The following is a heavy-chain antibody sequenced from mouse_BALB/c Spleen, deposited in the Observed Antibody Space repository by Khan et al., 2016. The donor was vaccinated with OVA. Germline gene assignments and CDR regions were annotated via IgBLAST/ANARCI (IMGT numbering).Heavy chain of an antibody. V-gene: IGHV3-2*02. CDR1: GYSITSDYA. CDR3: ARWFTY. J-gene: IGHJ3*01. CDR2: ISYSGST. Sequence: EVQLVESGPGLVKPSQSLSPTCTVTGYSITSDYAWNWIRQFPGNKLEWMGYISYSGSTTYNPSLKSRISITRDTSKNQFFLQLNSVTTEDTAPYYCARWFTYWGQGTLVTVSA.